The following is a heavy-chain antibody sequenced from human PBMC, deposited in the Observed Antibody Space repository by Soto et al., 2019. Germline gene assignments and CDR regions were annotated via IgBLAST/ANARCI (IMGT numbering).Heavy chain of an antibody. CDR1: GFTFSTYS. J-gene: IGHJ4*02. CDR2: ISSGSSTI. V-gene: IGHV3-48*01. D-gene: IGHD5-12*01. CDR3: ARLIVATFRAPFDY. Sequence: LSLTCAASGFTFSTYSMNWVRQAPGKGLEWVSYISSGSSTIYYADSVKGRFTISRDNAKNSLYLQMNSLRAEDTAVYYCARLIVATFRAPFDYWGQGTLVTVSS.